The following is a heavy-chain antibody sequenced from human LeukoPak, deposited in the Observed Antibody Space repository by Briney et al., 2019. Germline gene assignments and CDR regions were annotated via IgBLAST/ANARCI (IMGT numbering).Heavy chain of an antibody. CDR3: ARDPLESWWETKGAFDI. Sequence: ASVKVSCKASGYIFTSYGISWVRQAPGQGLEWMVWISAYNGNTNYAQKFQGRVTMTTDTSTSTAYMELRSLRSDDTAVYYCARDPLESWWETKGAFDIWGQGTMVTVSS. CDR2: ISAYNGNT. CDR1: GYIFTSYG. J-gene: IGHJ3*02. D-gene: IGHD1-26*01. V-gene: IGHV1-18*01.